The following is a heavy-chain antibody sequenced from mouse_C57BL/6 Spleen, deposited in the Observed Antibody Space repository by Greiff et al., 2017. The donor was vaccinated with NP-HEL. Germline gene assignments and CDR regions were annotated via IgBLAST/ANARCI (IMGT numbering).Heavy chain of an antibody. CDR1: GFTFSDYG. D-gene: IGHD2-4*01. CDR3: ARNDYGEGAWFAY. V-gene: IGHV5-17*01. J-gene: IGHJ3*01. CDR2: ISSGSSTI. Sequence: EVQLVASGGGLVKPGGSLKLSCAASGFTFSDYGMHWVRQAPEKGLEWVAYISSGSSTIYYADTVKGRFTISRDNAKNTLFLQMTSLRSEDTAMYYCARNDYGEGAWFAYWGQGTLVTVSA.